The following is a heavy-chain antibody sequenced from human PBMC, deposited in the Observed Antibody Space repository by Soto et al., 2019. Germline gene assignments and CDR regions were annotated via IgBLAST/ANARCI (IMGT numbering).Heavy chain of an antibody. CDR3: ARDFSDPNYYDSSGYYFGGGGSNPGMDV. Sequence: PGGSLRLSCAASGFTFSSYSMNWVRQAPGKGLEWVSSISSSSSYIYYADSVKGRFTISRDNAKNSLYLQMNSLRAEDTAVYYCARDFSDPNYYDSSGYYFGGGGSNPGMDVWGQGTTVTVSS. V-gene: IGHV3-21*01. J-gene: IGHJ6*02. CDR1: GFTFSSYS. CDR2: ISSSSSYI. D-gene: IGHD3-22*01.